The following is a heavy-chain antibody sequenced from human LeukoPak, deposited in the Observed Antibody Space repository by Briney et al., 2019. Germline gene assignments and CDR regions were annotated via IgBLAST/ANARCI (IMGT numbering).Heavy chain of an antibody. D-gene: IGHD4-17*01. CDR3: ARGGNYGDYDGYFDY. Sequence: SETLSLTCTVSGGSIGSYYWSWIRQPPGKGLEWIGYIYYSGSTNYNPSLRSRVTISVDTSKNQFSLKLSSVTAADTAVYYCARGGNYGDYDGYFDYWGQGTLVTVSS. CDR1: GGSIGSYY. CDR2: IYYSGST. J-gene: IGHJ4*02. V-gene: IGHV4-59*08.